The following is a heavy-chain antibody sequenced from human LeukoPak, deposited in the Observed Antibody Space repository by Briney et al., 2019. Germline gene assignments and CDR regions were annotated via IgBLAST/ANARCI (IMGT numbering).Heavy chain of an antibody. D-gene: IGHD2-21*02. CDR1: GYTFTGYY. Sequence: EASVKVSCTASGYTFTGYYMHWVRQAPGQGLEWMGWIYPNSGGTNYAQKFQGRVTMTRDTSISTAYMELSRLRSDDTAVYYCAREGNGVVTAIDLAYWGQGTLVTVSS. V-gene: IGHV1-2*02. CDR2: IYPNSGGT. J-gene: IGHJ4*02. CDR3: AREGNGVVTAIDLAY.